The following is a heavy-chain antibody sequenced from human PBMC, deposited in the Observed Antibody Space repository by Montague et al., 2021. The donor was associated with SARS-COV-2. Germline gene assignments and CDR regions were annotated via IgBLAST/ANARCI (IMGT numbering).Heavy chain of an antibody. CDR3: ARHPRGYYDYVWRSPSYYFDY. CDR2: IYYSGST. D-gene: IGHD3-16*01. CDR1: GGSISSSSYY. V-gene: IGHV4-39*01. Sequence: SETLSLTCTVSGGSISSSSYYWGWIRQPPGKGLEWIGSIYYSGSTYYNPSLKSRVTISVDTSKNQFSLKLSSVTAADTAVYYCARHPRGYYDYVWRSPSYYFDYWGQGTLVTVSS. J-gene: IGHJ4*02.